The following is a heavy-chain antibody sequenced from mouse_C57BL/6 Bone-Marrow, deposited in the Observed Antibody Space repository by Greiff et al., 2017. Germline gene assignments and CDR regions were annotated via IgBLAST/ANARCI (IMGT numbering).Heavy chain of an antibody. Sequence: QVQLQQSGAELARPGASVKLSCKASGYTFTSYGISWVKQRTGQGLEWIGEIYPRSGNTYYNEKFKGKATLTADKSSSTAYVGLRRLTAEDSAVYFCARVDYGGYAMDYWGQGTSVTVAS. V-gene: IGHV1-81*01. J-gene: IGHJ4*01. D-gene: IGHD2-4*01. CDR1: GYTFTSYG. CDR3: ARVDYGGYAMDY. CDR2: IYPRSGNT.